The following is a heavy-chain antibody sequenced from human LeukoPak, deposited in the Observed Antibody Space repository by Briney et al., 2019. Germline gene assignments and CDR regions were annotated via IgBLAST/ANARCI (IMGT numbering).Heavy chain of an antibody. CDR1: GGSFSGYY. CDR3: ARGSRGLARY. CDR2: INHSGST. V-gene: IGHV4-34*01. Sequence: SETLSLTCAVYGGSFSGYYWSWIRQPPGKGLERIGEINHSGSTNYNPSLKSRVTISVDTSKNQFSLKLSSVTAADTAVYYCARGSRGLARYWGQGTLVTVSS. D-gene: IGHD3/OR15-3a*01. J-gene: IGHJ4*02.